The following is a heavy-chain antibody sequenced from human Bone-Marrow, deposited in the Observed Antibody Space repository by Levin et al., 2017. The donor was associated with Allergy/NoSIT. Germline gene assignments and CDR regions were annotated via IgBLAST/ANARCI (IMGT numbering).Heavy chain of an antibody. D-gene: IGHD4-17*01. V-gene: IGHV3-21*01. CDR2: ISGGSNYI. J-gene: IGHJ4*02. Sequence: GGSLRLSCGASGFIFSLHSMNWVRQAPGKGLEWVSSISGGSNYIYYADSVKGRFTISRDNANNSLYLQMNSLRAEDTAVYYCARMMTTVTNFDYWGQGTLVTVSS. CDR3: ARMMTTVTNFDY. CDR1: GFIFSLHS.